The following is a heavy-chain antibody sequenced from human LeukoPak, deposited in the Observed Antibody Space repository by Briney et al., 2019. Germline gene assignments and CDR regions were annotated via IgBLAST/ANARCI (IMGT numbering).Heavy chain of an antibody. CDR2: IRYDGSNK. V-gene: IGHV3-30*02. D-gene: IGHD1-26*01. J-gene: IGHJ4*02. Sequence: GGSLRLSCAASGFTFSSYGMHWVRQAPGKGLEWVAFIRYDGSNKYYADSVKGRFTISRDNSKNTLYLQMNSLRAEDTAVYYCAIEETEEEWELLDYWGQGTLVTVSS. CDR1: GFTFSSYG. CDR3: AIEETEEEWELLDY.